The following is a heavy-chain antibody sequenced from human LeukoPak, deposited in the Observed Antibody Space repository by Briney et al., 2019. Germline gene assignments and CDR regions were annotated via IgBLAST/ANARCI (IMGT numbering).Heavy chain of an antibody. J-gene: IGHJ5*01. V-gene: IGHV1-8*01. CDR1: GYTLTSYD. CDR2: MNPNSGNT. Sequence: ASVKVSCKASGYTLTSYDINWVRQATGQGLEWMGWMNPNSGNTGYAQKFQGRVTMTRNTSISTAYMELSSLRSEDTAVYYCARDWGLYCSSTSCDRGGWFDSWGQGTLVTVSS. CDR3: ARDWGLYCSSTSCDRGGWFDS. D-gene: IGHD2-2*02.